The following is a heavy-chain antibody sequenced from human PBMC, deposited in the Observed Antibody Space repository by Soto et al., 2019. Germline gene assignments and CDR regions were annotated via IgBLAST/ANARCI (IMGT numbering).Heavy chain of an antibody. J-gene: IGHJ6*02. CDR1: GGSISSGGYY. Sequence: SETLSLTCTVSGGSISSGGYYWSWIRQHPGKGLEWIGYIYYSGSTYYNPSLKSRVTISVDTSKNQFSLKLSSVTAADTAVYYCAREMDTAMDTAYYHGMDVWGQGTTVTVSS. V-gene: IGHV4-31*03. CDR3: AREMDTAMDTAYYHGMDV. CDR2: IYYSGST. D-gene: IGHD5-18*01.